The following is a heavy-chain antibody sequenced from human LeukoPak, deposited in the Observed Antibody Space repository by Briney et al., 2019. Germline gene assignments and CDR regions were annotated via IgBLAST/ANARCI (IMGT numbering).Heavy chain of an antibody. D-gene: IGHD3-10*01. CDR3: ARHYRTYYYGSGSYVGQGYAY. CDR1: VGSIRSYY. J-gene: IGHJ4*02. Sequence: PSETLSLTCTVSVGSIRSYYWSWIRQPPGKGLEWIGYIYYSGSTNYNPSLKSRVTISVDTSKNQFSLKLSSVTAADTAVYYCARHYRTYYYGSGSYVGQGYAYWGQGTLVTVSS. V-gene: IGHV4-59*08. CDR2: IYYSGST.